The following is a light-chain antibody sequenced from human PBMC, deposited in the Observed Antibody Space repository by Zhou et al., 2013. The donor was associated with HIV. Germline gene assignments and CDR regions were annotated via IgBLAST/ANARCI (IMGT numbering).Light chain of an antibody. Sequence: DIQVTQSPSILSASVGDRVTITCRASQRIGFWLAWYQQKPGKAPQLLIYATSTLQTGVPSRFSGSGSGTDFTLTISSLQPEDFATYYCLQHNSYPLTFGQGTKVEIK. CDR2: ATS. CDR1: QRIGFW. CDR3: LQHNSYPLT. J-gene: IGKJ1*01. V-gene: IGKV1-9*01.